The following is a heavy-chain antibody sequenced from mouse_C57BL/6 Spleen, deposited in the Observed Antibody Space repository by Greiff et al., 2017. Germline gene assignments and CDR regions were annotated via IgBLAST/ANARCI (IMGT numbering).Heavy chain of an antibody. CDR3: ARDDGYWFAY. V-gene: IGHV5-4*01. CDR1: GFTFSSYA. J-gene: IGHJ3*01. D-gene: IGHD2-3*01. Sequence: EVQVVESGGGLVKPGGSLKLSCAASGFTFSSYAMSWVRQTPEKRLEWVATISDGGSYTYYPDNVKGRFTISRDNAKNNLYLQMSHLKSEDTAMYYCARDDGYWFAYGGQGTLVTVSA. CDR2: ISDGGSYT.